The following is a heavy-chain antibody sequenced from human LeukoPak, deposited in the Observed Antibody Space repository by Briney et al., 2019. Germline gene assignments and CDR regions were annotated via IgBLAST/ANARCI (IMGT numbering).Heavy chain of an antibody. CDR2: IYYSGCT. CDR1: GGSFSGYY. D-gene: IGHD3-9*01. V-gene: IGHV4-59*01. J-gene: IGHJ4*02. CDR3: ARLHYDILTGYGINDY. Sequence: SETLSLTCAVYGGSFSGYYWSWIRQPAGKGLEWIGYIYYSGCTNYNPSLKSRVTISVDTSKNQFSLKLSSVTAADTAVYYCARLHYDILTGYGINDYWGQGTLVTVSS.